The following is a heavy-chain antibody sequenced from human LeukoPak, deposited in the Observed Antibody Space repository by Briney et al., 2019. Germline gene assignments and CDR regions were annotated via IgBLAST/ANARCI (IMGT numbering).Heavy chain of an antibody. CDR2: INPNSGDT. CDR3: ARGDYYGSPKVVAA. J-gene: IGHJ5*02. D-gene: IGHD3-10*01. V-gene: IGHV1-2*02. Sequence: ASVKVSFTASGYTFTDYYINWVRQAPGQGLEWIGWINPNSGDTNYAQKFQDRVTMTRDTSISTAYIELNFLRSDDTAVFYCARGDYYGSPKVVAAWGQGTLVTVSS. CDR1: GYTFTDYY.